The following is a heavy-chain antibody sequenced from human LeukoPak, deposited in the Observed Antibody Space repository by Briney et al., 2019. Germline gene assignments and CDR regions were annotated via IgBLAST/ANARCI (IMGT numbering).Heavy chain of an antibody. J-gene: IGHJ4*02. CDR2: IYYSGST. D-gene: IGHD2-2*01. CDR3: ARTHLLVVVPAAIHFDY. V-gene: IGHV4-31*03. CDR1: GGSISSGGYY. Sequence: SQTRSLTCTVSGGSISSGGYYWSWIRQHPGKGLEWIGYIYYSGSTYYNPSLKSRVTISVDTSKNHFSLKLSSVTAADTAVYYCARTHLLVVVPAAIHFDYWGQGTLVTVSS.